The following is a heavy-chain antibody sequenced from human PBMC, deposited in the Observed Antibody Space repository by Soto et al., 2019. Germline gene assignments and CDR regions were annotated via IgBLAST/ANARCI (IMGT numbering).Heavy chain of an antibody. CDR1: GFTFSSYG. CDR2: IAYDGSNK. V-gene: IGHV3-30*18. Sequence: QVQLVESGGGVVQPGRSLRLCCAASGFTFSSYGMHWVRQAPGKGLEWVAVIAYDGSNKYYADSVKGRFTISRDNSKNPLYLQMNSLRAEDTAVYYCAKDKGRSLAGGMDVWGQGTTVTGSS. J-gene: IGHJ6*02. CDR3: AKDKGRSLAGGMDV. D-gene: IGHD6-19*01.